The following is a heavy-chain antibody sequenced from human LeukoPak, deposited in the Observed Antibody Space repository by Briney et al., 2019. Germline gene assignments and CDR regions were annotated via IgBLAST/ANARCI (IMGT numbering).Heavy chain of an antibody. V-gene: IGHV4-59*05. Sequence: SETLSLTCTVSGGSISNYYWGWIRQPPGKGLEWIGSIYYSGSTYYNSSLKSRVTISIDTSKNQVSLNLTSMTAADTAVYYCAKSGGYGLIDYWGQGTLVTVSS. CDR2: IYYSGST. J-gene: IGHJ4*01. CDR1: GGSISNYY. D-gene: IGHD1-26*01. CDR3: AKSGGYGLIDY.